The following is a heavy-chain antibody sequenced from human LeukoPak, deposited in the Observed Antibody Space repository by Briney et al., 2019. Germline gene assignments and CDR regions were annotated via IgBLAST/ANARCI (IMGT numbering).Heavy chain of an antibody. Sequence: SETLSLTCTVSGGSMNSYYFHWIRQAPRKRLEWIGYVHYSGSTKYNPSLKSRVTISVDTSKNQFSLKVSSVTAADTAVYYCARHRYADTFGMDVWGQGTTVTVSS. V-gene: IGHV4-59*08. CDR1: GGSMNSYY. J-gene: IGHJ6*02. CDR3: ARHRYADTFGMDV. CDR2: VHYSGST. D-gene: IGHD3-9*01.